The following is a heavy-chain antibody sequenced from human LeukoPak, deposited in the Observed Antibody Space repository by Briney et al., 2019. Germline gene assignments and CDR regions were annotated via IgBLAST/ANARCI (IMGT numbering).Heavy chain of an antibody. CDR1: GGSISSSSYY. CDR2: IYYSGST. Sequence: SETLSLTCTVSGGSISSSSYYWGWIRQPPGKGLEWIGSIYYSGSTYYNPSLKSRVTISVDTSKNQFSLKLSSVTAADTAVYYCARRRFVRGPDVVNPFDYWGQGTLVTVSS. J-gene: IGHJ4*02. CDR3: ARRRFVRGPDVVNPFDY. V-gene: IGHV4-39*01. D-gene: IGHD2-8*01.